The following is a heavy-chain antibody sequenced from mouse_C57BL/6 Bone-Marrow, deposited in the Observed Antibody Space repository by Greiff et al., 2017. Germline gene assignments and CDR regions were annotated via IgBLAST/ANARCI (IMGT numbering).Heavy chain of an antibody. CDR2: ISDGGSYT. V-gene: IGHV5-4*03. D-gene: IGHD2-2*01. CDR1: GFTFSSYA. J-gene: IGHJ1*03. Sequence: DVMLVESGGGLVKPGGSLKLSCAASGFTFSSYAMSWVRQTPEKRLAWVATISDGGSYTYYPDHVKGRFTISRDNAKNNLYLQMSHLKSEDTAMYYCARGWLPYWYFDVWGTGTTVTVSS. CDR3: ARGWLPYWYFDV.